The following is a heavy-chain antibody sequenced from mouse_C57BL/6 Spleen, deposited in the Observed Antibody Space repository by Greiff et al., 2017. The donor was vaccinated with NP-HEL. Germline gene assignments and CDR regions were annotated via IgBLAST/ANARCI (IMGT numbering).Heavy chain of an antibody. Sequence: EVKVEESGGGLVKPGGSLKLSCAASGFTFSDYGMHWVRQAPEKGLEWVAYISSGSSTIYYADTVKGRFTISRDNAKTTLFLQMTSLGSEDAAMYYCARDYDGYFDYWGQGTTLTVSS. CDR3: ARDYDGYFDY. D-gene: IGHD2-4*01. CDR1: GFTFSDYG. V-gene: IGHV5-17*01. J-gene: IGHJ2*01. CDR2: ISSGSSTI.